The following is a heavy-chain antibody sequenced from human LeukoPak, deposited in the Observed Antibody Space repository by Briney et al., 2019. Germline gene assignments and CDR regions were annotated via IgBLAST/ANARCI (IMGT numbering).Heavy chain of an antibody. Sequence: GALVKVSCKASGYTFTSYGISWVRQAPGQGLEWMGWICAYNGNTNYAQKLQGRVTMTTDTSTSTAYMELRSLRSDDTAVYYCARDMGSSWYDLWFDPWGQGTLVTVSS. D-gene: IGHD6-13*01. CDR1: GYTFTSYG. J-gene: IGHJ5*02. V-gene: IGHV1-18*01. CDR3: ARDMGSSWYDLWFDP. CDR2: ICAYNGNT.